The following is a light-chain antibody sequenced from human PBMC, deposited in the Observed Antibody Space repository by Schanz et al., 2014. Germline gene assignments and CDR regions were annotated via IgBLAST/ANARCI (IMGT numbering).Light chain of an antibody. J-gene: IGKJ5*01. V-gene: IGKV3-11*01. Sequence: EILITQSPATLSVSPGQRATLSCRASHSVTSNLAWYQQKPGQAPRLLIYEASTRATGIPARFSGSGSGTDFTLAISSLEPEDFAVYYCQQRSIWPVTFGQGTRLEIK. CDR1: HSVTSN. CDR2: EAS. CDR3: QQRSIWPVT.